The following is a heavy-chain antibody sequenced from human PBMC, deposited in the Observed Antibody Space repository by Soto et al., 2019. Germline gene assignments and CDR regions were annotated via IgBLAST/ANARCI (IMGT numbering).Heavy chain of an antibody. CDR1: GFTFSSYS. V-gene: IGHV3-74*01. Sequence: GGSLRLSCAASGFTFSSYSMNWVRQGPGKGLEWVSRINGDGSTTTYADSVKGRFTISRDNAKNTLYLQMNSLRAEDTAMYYGASGERYSYVLPDYWGPGTLVTVSS. J-gene: IGHJ4*02. CDR2: INGDGSTT. CDR3: ASGERYSYVLPDY. D-gene: IGHD5-18*01.